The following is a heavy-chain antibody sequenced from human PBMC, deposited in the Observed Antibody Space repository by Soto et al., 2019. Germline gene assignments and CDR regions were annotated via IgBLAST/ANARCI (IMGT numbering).Heavy chain of an antibody. D-gene: IGHD3-3*01. CDR2: IIPIFGTA. J-gene: IGHJ6*02. V-gene: IGHV1-69*13. Sequence: SVKVSCKASGGTFSSYAISWVRQAPGQGLEWMGGIIPIFGTANYAQKFQGRVTITADESTSTAYMELSSLRSEDTAVYYCARVRVDEYYYYGMDVWGQGTTVTVSS. CDR1: GGTFSSYA. CDR3: ARVRVDEYYYYGMDV.